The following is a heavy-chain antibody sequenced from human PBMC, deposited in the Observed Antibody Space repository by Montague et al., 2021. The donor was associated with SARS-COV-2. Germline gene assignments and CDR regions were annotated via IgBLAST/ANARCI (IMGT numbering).Heavy chain of an antibody. Sequence: SETLSLTCAVSGGSSSGHSWTWIRQPPGKGLERIGEINHSGGTNYNPSLKSRVTISVDTSKNQFSLKLSSLTAADTAVYYCARGLTDVTVILVFVGASLYFDSWGQGALVTVSS. D-gene: IGHD3-22*01. CDR1: GGSSSGHS. V-gene: IGHV4-34*01. CDR2: INHSGGT. J-gene: IGHJ4*02. CDR3: ARGLTDVTVILVFVGASLYFDS.